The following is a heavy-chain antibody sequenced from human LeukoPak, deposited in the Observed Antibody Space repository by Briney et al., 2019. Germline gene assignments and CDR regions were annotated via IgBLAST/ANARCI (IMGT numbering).Heavy chain of an antibody. CDR1: GFTFSNFW. J-gene: IGHJ4*02. CDR2: IRQDGSEK. V-gene: IGHV3-7*01. D-gene: IGHD1-1*01. Sequence: PGGSLRLSCAASGFTFSNFWTSWGRQAPGKVLEWVANIRQDGSEKYYVDSVKGRFTISRDNAKNSLFLQMTSLTVEDTAVYYCARERKSGWLERTFHFDYWGPGTLATVSS. CDR3: ARERKSGWLERTFHFDY.